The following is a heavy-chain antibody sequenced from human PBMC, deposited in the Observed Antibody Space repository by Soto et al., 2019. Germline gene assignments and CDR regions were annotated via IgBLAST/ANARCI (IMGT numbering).Heavy chain of an antibody. CDR3: ATGLLRFLEWLTNDY. D-gene: IGHD3-3*01. CDR2: FDPEDGET. V-gene: IGHV1-24*01. J-gene: IGHJ4*02. Sequence: GASVKVSCKVSGYTLTELSMHWVRQAPGKGLEWMGGFDPEDGETIYAQKFQGRVTMTEDTSTDTAYMELSSLRSEDTAVYYCATGLLRFLEWLTNDYWGQGTLVTVSS. CDR1: GYTLTELS.